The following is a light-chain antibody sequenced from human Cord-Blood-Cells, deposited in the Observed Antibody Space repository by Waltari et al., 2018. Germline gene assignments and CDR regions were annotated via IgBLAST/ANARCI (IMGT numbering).Light chain of an antibody. Sequence: IVMTQSPDSLAVSLCARATIICKSSQSVLYSSNNKNYLAWYQQKPGQPPKLLIYWASTRESGVPDRFSGSGSGTDFTLTISSLQAEDVAVYYCQQYYSTPYTFGQGTKLEIK. J-gene: IGKJ2*01. CDR1: QSVLYSSNNKNY. V-gene: IGKV4-1*01. CDR2: WAS. CDR3: QQYYSTPYT.